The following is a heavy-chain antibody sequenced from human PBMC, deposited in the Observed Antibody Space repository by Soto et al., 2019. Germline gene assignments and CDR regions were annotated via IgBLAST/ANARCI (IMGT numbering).Heavy chain of an antibody. J-gene: IGHJ4*02. CDR2: IRSKAYGGTT. D-gene: IGHD1-1*01. Sequence: GGSLRLSCPASGFTFGCYAMSWVRQAPGKGLEWVGFIRSKAYGGTTEYAASVKGRFTISRDDSKSIAYLQMNSLKTEDTAVYYCTQDEATRPGYWGQGTRVTVSS. CDR3: TQDEATRPGY. CDR1: GFTFGCYA. V-gene: IGHV3-49*04.